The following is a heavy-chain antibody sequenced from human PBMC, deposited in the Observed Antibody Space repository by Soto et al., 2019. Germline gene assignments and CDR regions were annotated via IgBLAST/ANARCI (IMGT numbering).Heavy chain of an antibody. Sequence: QVQLQESGSGLVKPSQSLSLTCTVSGVSLNTPDTWWSWIRQSPGKGLEFIGYYHSAGRTYYDASVRSRVIISADTSNCQFSLKLSSVTVADTVVYFCVRSRQMESGNDYGLDVWGQGTTVTVSS. CDR1: GVSLNTPDTW. D-gene: IGHD1-1*01. CDR3: VRSRQMESGNDYGLDV. CDR2: YHSAGRT. J-gene: IGHJ6*02. V-gene: IGHV4-30-4*01.